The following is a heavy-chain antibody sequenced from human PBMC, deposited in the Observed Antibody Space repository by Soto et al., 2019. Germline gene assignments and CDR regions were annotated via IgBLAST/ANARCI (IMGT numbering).Heavy chain of an antibody. CDR1: GFTFDDYA. CDR3: ATDGFAFSYDYGLEV. CDR2: INWNSGNI. V-gene: IGHV3-9*01. J-gene: IGHJ6*02. D-gene: IGHD3-10*01. Sequence: EEQLVESGGTLVQPGRSLRLSCAASGFTFDDYAMHWVRQAPGQGLEWVSGINWNSGNIGYADSVKGRFTISRDNAKNSLYLQMDSLRGEDTALYYCATDGFAFSYDYGLEVWGQGTSVTVSS.